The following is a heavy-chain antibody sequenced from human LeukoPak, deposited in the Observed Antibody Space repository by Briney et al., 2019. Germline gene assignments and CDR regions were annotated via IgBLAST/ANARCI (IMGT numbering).Heavy chain of an antibody. CDR3: ARGEPSVSHNLMDV. Sequence: VASVKVSCKASGYTCTGYYMHWVRQAPGQGLEWMGWSNPNSGGTNYAQKFQGRVTMTRDTSISTAYMELSRLRSDDTAVYYCARGEPSVSHNLMDVWGQGTTVTVSS. CDR2: SNPNSGGT. J-gene: IGHJ6*02. V-gene: IGHV1-2*02. CDR1: GYTCTGYY. D-gene: IGHD1-26*01.